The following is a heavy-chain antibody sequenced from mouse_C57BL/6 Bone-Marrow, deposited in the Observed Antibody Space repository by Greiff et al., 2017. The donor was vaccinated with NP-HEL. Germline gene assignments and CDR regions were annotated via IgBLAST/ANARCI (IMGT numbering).Heavy chain of an antibody. Sequence: EVQLVESGGGLVQPGGSLKLSCAASGFTFSDYYMYWVRQTPEKRLEWVAYISNGGGSTYYPDTVKGRFTISRDNAKNTLYLQMSRLKSEDTAMYYCARHLYYGNYWDYWGQGTTLTVSS. J-gene: IGHJ2*01. CDR2: ISNGGGST. CDR1: GFTFSDYY. D-gene: IGHD2-1*01. CDR3: ARHLYYGNYWDY. V-gene: IGHV5-12*01.